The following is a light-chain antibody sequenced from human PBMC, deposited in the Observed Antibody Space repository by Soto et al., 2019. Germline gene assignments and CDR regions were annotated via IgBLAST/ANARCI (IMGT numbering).Light chain of an antibody. V-gene: IGKV1-39*01. Sequence: DIPMTQSPSSLSASVGDRVTITCRASQSISSYLNWYQQKPGKAPQLLIFGASSLQSGVPSRFSGSGSGTDFTLTISSLQPEDFATYYCQQSYSSPVTFGGGTKVEI. CDR3: QQSYSSPVT. CDR2: GAS. CDR1: QSISSY. J-gene: IGKJ4*01.